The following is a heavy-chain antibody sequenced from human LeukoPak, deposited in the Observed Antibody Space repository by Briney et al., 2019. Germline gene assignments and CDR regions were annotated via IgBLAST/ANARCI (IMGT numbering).Heavy chain of an antibody. V-gene: IGHV5-51*01. D-gene: IGHD6-19*01. J-gene: IGHJ4*02. CDR2: IYPDDSDT. CDR3: ARRLFSPGWGDQDY. Sequence: NRWESLKISCQGSGYSFANYWIAWMRQMPGKGLEWMGVIYPDDSDTRHSPSFHGQVTISADKSINPAYLHWSSLKASDTAMYYCARRLFSPGWGDQDYWGQGTVVTVSS. CDR1: GYSFANYW.